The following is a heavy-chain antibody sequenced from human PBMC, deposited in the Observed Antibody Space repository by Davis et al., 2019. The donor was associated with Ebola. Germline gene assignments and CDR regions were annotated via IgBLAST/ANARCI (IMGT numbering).Heavy chain of an antibody. D-gene: IGHD5-24*01. J-gene: IGHJ4*02. V-gene: IGHV3-23*01. CDR1: GFTFYSYA. Sequence: GESLKISCAASGFTFYSYAMSWVRQAPGKGLEWVSAITGSGGSTYYAGSVKGRFTISRDNAKNSLYLQMNSLRDEDTAVYYCAKVEMATSGYWGQGTLVTVSS. CDR3: AKVEMATSGY. CDR2: ITGSGGST.